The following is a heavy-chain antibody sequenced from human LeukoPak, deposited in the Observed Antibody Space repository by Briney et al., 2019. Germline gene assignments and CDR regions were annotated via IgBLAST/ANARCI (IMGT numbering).Heavy chain of an antibody. CDR3: ARGQVGRAGTFRIWAYFDH. CDR1: GVSFSGYY. V-gene: IGHV4-34*01. J-gene: IGHJ4*02. Sequence: SETLSLTCAVYGVSFSGYYWSWIRQPPGKGLEWVGEINHSGGTNYNPSLKSPVTIPVDPTKNQFYLKFSSVTAADTAVYYCARGQVGRAGTFRIWAYFDHWGQGTLVTVSS. CDR2: INHSGGT. D-gene: IGHD6-19*01.